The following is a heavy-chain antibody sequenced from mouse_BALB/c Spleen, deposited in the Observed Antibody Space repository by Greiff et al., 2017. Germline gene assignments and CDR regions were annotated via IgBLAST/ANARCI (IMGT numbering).Heavy chain of an antibody. V-gene: IGHV5-9-3*01. CDR3: ARAVTLDY. CDR1: GFTFSSYA. J-gene: IGHJ2*01. CDR2: ISSGGSYT. D-gene: IGHD2-12*01. Sequence: EVQLVESGGGLVKPGGSLKLSCAASGFTFSSYAMSWVRQTPEKRLEWVATISSGGSYTYYPDSVEGRFTISRDNAKNTLYLQMSSLRSEDTAMYYCARAVTLDYWGQGTTLTVSS.